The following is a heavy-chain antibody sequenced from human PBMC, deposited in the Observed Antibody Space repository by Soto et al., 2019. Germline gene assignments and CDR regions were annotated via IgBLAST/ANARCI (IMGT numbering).Heavy chain of an antibody. CDR1: GFTFSSYA. D-gene: IGHD2-15*01. CDR2: ISGSGGST. J-gene: IGHJ4*02. V-gene: IGHV3-23*01. CDR3: ASRHLGYCSGGSCSAY. Sequence: GGSLRLSCAASGFTFSSYAMSWVRQAPGKGLEWVSAISGSGGSTYYADSVKGRFTISRDNSKNTLYLQMNSLRAEDTAVYYCASRHLGYCSGGSCSAYWGQGTLVTVSS.